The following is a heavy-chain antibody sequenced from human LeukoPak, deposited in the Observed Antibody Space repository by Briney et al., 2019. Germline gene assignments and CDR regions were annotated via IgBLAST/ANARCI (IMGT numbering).Heavy chain of an antibody. J-gene: IGHJ4*02. V-gene: IGHV1-2*02. CDR2: INPNSGGT. Sequence: ASVKVSCKASGYTFTGYYMHWVRQAPGQGLEWMGWINPNSGGTNYAQKFQGRVTMTRDTSISTAYMELSRLRSDDTAVYYCARDRFPAAHYSSPYLYWGQGTLVTVSS. CDR3: ARDRFPAAHYSSPYLY. D-gene: IGHD6-6*01. CDR1: GYTFTGYY.